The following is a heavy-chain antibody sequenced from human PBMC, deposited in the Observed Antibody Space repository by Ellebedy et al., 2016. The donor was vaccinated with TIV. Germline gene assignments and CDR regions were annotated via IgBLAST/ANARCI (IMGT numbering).Heavy chain of an antibody. J-gene: IGHJ3*02. Sequence: GGSLRLSCVGSGFSFRSYWMSWVRQAPGKGLEWVANIRQDGSDKYYVDSVKGRFTIFGDHAKNSLYLQMNSLRAEDTAVYYCATDGSYGDYRSPTHAFEIWGQGTMVTVSS. CDR3: ATDGSYGDYRSPTHAFEI. CDR1: GFSFRSYW. D-gene: IGHD4-17*01. V-gene: IGHV3-7*01. CDR2: IRQDGSDK.